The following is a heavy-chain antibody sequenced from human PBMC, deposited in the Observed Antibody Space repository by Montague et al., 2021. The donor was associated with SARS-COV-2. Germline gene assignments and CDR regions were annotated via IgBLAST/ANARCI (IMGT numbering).Heavy chain of an antibody. V-gene: IGHV4-59*01. CDR1: GGSISSYY. D-gene: IGHD6-19*01. CDR3: ARGSGWMGNAFDI. Sequence: ETLSLTCTVSGGSISSYYWSWIRQPPGKGLEWIGYIYYSGSTNYNHSLKSRVTISVDTSKNQFSLKLSSVTAADTAVYYCARGSGWMGNAFDIWGQGTMVTVSS. J-gene: IGHJ3*02. CDR2: IYYSGST.